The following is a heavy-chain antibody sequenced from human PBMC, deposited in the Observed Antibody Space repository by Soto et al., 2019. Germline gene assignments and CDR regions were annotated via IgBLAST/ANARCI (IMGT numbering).Heavy chain of an antibody. D-gene: IGHD3-10*01. CDR3: ARVKLWFGELLPSLSYGMDV. CDR2: IYYSGST. J-gene: IGHJ6*02. Sequence: SETLSLTCTVSGGSISSGDYYWSWIRQPPGKGLEWIGYIYYSGSTYYNPSLKSRVTISVDTSKNQFSLKLSSVTAADTAVYYCARVKLWFGELLPSLSYGMDVWGQGTTVTVSS. CDR1: GGSISSGDYY. V-gene: IGHV4-30-4*01.